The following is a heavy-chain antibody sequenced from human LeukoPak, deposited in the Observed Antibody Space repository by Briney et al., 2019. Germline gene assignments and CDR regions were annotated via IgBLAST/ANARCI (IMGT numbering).Heavy chain of an antibody. CDR1: GFTFSSYW. V-gene: IGHV3-7*01. Sequence: GGSLRLSCAASGFTFSSYWMTWVRQAPEKGLEWLANIKQDGGEKFYVDSVKGRFTISRDNAKNSLYLQMDSLRAEDTAFYYCARKATAAYSYFDSWGQGTLVTVSS. J-gene: IGHJ4*02. D-gene: IGHD1-26*01. CDR2: IKQDGGEK. CDR3: ARKATAAYSYFDS.